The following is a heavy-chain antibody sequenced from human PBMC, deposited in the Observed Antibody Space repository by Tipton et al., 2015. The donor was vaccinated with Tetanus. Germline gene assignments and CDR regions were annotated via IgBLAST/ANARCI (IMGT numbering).Heavy chain of an antibody. V-gene: IGHV4-30-4*01. CDR1: GVSVMSGDYF. J-gene: IGHJ4*02. Sequence: TLSLTCTVSGVSVMSGDYFWSWVRHLPGKGLEAIGNTQFSGGTYYDPSLKSRATISVDTSKNQFSLKLSSVTAADTAVYYCARRSFLVRGGYYFDYWGQGTLVTVSS. D-gene: IGHD6-13*01. CDR2: TQFSGGT. CDR3: ARRSFLVRGGYYFDY.